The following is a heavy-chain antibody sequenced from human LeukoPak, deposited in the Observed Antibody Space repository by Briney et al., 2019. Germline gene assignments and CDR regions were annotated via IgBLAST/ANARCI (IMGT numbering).Heavy chain of an antibody. CDR1: GGSISSYY. CDR3: ARVRYYGSGSYPYYFDY. D-gene: IGHD3-10*01. CDR2: IYYSGST. V-gene: IGHV4-59*01. Sequence: SETLSLTCTVSGGSISSYYWSWIRQPPGKGLEWIGYIYYSGSTNYNPSLKSRVTISVDTSKNQFSLKLSSVTAADTAVYYCARVRYYGSGSYPYYFDYWGQGTLVTVSS. J-gene: IGHJ4*02.